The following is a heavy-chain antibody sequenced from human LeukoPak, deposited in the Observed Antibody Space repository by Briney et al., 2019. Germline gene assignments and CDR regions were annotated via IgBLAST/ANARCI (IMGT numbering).Heavy chain of an antibody. V-gene: IGHV3-15*01. CDR1: GFTFSNAW. CDR2: IKSKTDGGTT. D-gene: IGHD1-26*01. J-gene: IGHJ4*02. Sequence: GGSLRLSCAASGFTFSNAWMSWVRQAPGKGLEWAGRIKSKTDGGTTDYAAPVKGRFTISRDDSKNTLYLQMNSLKTEDTAVYYCTTESSGSYGSFDYWGQGTLVTVSS. CDR3: TTESSGSYGSFDY.